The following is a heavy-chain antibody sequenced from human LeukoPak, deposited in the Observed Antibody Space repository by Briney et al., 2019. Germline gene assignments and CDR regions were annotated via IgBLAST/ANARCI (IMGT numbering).Heavy chain of an antibody. J-gene: IGHJ5*02. CDR1: GYTFTGYY. CDR2: INPNSGGT. V-gene: IGHV1-2*02. CDR3: ARVGSVVPAAAYWFDP. Sequence: ASVKVSCKASGYTFTGYYMHRVRQAPGQGLEWMGWINPNSGGTNYAQKFQGRVTMTRDTSISTAYMELSRLRSDDTAVYYCARVGSVVPAAAYWFDPWGQGTLVTVSS. D-gene: IGHD2-2*01.